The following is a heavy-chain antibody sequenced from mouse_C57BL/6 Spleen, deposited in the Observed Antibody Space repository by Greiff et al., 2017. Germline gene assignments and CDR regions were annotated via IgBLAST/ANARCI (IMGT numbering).Heavy chain of an antibody. CDR2: INPNNGGT. Sequence: VQLQQSGPELVKPGASVKIPCKASGYTFTDYNMDWVKQSHGKSLEWIGDINPNNGGTIYNQKFKGKATLTVDKSSSTAYMELRSLTSEETAVYYCARGYDCDRAWFAYWGQGTLVTVSA. D-gene: IGHD2-4*01. V-gene: IGHV1-18*01. CDR3: ARGYDCDRAWFAY. CDR1: GYTFTDYN. J-gene: IGHJ3*01.